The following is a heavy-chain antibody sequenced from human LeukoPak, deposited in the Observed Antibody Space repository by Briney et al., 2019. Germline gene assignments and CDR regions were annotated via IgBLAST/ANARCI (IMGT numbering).Heavy chain of an antibody. Sequence: LETLSLTCAVSGGSFSGYYWSWVRQPPGKGLEWIWEINHSGSTNYNPSLKSRVTISVDTSKNQFSLKLSSVTAADTAVYYCARVGEAAYTYYYYYMDVWGKGTTVTVSS. CDR1: GGSFSGYY. J-gene: IGHJ6*03. V-gene: IGHV4-34*01. CDR3: ARVGEAAYTYYYYYMDV. CDR2: INHSGST. D-gene: IGHD3-16*01.